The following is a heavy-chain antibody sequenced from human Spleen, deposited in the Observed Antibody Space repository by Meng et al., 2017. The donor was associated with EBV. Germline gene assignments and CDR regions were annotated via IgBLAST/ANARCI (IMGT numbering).Heavy chain of an antibody. V-gene: IGHV3-30-3*01. CDR2: ISFDGGNK. Sequence: QVQVVESGGGAVQPGRSRRLSCAASGFTFSSYAMHWVRQAPGKGLEWVAVISFDGGNKYYADSVKGRFTISRDNSKNTLYLQMNSLRAEDTAVYYCARGTADKTYYFDYWGQGTLVTVSS. CDR1: GFTFSSYA. D-gene: IGHD1-1*01. J-gene: IGHJ4*02. CDR3: ARGTADKTYYFDY.